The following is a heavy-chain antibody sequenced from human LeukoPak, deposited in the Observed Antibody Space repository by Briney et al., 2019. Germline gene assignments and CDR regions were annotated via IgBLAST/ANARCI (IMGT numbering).Heavy chain of an antibody. D-gene: IGHD3-22*01. CDR2: IIPIFGTA. CDR3: AREGDYDSSGYYPYFDY. Sequence: SVKVSCTASGGTFSSYAISWVRQAPGQGLEWMGGIIPIFGTANYAQKFQGRVTITADESTSTAYMELSSLRSEDTAVYYCAREGDYDSSGYYPYFDYWGQGTLVTVSS. V-gene: IGHV1-69*13. J-gene: IGHJ4*02. CDR1: GGTFSSYA.